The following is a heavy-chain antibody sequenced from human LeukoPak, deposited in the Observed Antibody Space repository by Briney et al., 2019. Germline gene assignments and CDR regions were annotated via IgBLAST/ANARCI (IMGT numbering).Heavy chain of an antibody. V-gene: IGHV3-21*06. J-gene: IGHJ4*02. Sequence: ETLSLTCTVSGGSISSSSYYWGWIRQPPGKGLEWISSISGDSSYIYYADSVKGRFTISRDNAKNSLYLQMNSLRAEDTAVYYCARVRGVFWGQGTLVTVSS. CDR2: ISGDSSYI. D-gene: IGHD3-10*01. CDR1: GGSISSSS. CDR3: ARVRGVF.